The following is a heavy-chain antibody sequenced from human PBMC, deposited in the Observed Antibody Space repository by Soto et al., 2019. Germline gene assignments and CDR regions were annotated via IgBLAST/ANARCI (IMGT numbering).Heavy chain of an antibody. D-gene: IGHD3-16*01. CDR3: ARGWGRWPNEKPGDY. CDR1: EYTFANHD. J-gene: IGHJ4*02. V-gene: IGHV1-8*01. CDR2: MNPNSGNS. Sequence: QVQLVQSGAELKEPGASVKVSCTASEYTFANHDINWVRQAPGRGLEWMGWMNPNSGNSGFAQKFQDRVTMTRDTSRDTAYMALRNLRSEDTVVYYCARGWGRWPNEKPGDYWGQGTLVTVS.